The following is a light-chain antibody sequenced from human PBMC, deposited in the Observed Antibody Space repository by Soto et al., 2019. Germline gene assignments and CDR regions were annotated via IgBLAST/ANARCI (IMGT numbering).Light chain of an antibody. CDR1: QSVSSY. CDR2: DAS. CDR3: QQRSNWHFT. Sequence: EIVLIQSPATLSLSPGERATLSCRASQSVSSYLAWYQQKPGQAPRLLIYDASNRATGIPARFSGSGSGTDFTLTISSLEPEDFAVYYCQQRSNWHFTFGPGTKVDIK. V-gene: IGKV3-11*01. J-gene: IGKJ3*01.